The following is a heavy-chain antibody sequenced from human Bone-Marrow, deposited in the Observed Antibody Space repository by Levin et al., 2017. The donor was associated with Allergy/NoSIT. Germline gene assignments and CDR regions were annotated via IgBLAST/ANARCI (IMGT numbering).Heavy chain of an antibody. CDR1: GFAFDDYA. Sequence: GGSLRLSCAASGFAFDDYAMHWVRQVPGKGLEWLSSISWDSDNVAYADSVKGRFTISRDNAKNSLTLEMNSLRPEDTAFYYCAKEYYYGSGNFPYYFGIGVWGQGTTVTVSS. D-gene: IGHD3-10*01. V-gene: IGHV3-9*01. J-gene: IGHJ6*02. CDR3: AKEYYYGSGNFPYYFGIGV. CDR2: ISWDSDNV.